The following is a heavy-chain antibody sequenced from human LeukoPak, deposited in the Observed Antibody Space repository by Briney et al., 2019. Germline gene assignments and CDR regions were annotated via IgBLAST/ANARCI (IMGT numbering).Heavy chain of an antibody. CDR1: GFTFNSYY. Sequence: ASVKVSCKASGFTFNSYYMHWVRQAPGQGLEWMGTIYPSDGSTIYAQKFQGRVTVTRDSSTSTVYMELGSLRSEDTAVYYCARPLTSGSTSYFDYWGQGTLVTVSS. CDR3: ARPLTSGSTSYFDY. CDR2: IYPSDGST. J-gene: IGHJ4*02. D-gene: IGHD5-12*01. V-gene: IGHV1-46*02.